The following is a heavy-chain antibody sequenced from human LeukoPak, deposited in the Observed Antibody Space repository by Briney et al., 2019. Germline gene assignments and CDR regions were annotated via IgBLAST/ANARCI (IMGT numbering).Heavy chain of an antibody. J-gene: IGHJ4*02. V-gene: IGHV3-48*01. CDR2: ISSSSSTI. D-gene: IGHD6-13*01. Sequence: GGSLRLSCAASGFTFSSYSMNWVRRAPGQGLEWGSCISSSSSTIYYADPVKGRFTISRDNAKNSLYLQMNSLRAEDTAVYYCARDIGLVGIAAAGIDYWGQGTLVTVSS. CDR1: GFTFSSYS. CDR3: ARDIGLVGIAAAGIDY.